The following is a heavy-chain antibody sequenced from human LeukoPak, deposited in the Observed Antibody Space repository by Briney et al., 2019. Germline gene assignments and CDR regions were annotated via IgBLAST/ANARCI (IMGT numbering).Heavy chain of an antibody. Sequence: SQTLSLTCAISGHSLSSNTAPWNWIRQSPSGGLEWLGRTYYRPKWYNDDAVSVKSRITINPDTSKNQLSLQLNSVTPEDTAVYYCARGLGKVDYWGQGTLVTVSS. V-gene: IGHV6-1*01. CDR1: GHSLSSNTAP. J-gene: IGHJ4*02. CDR2: TYYRPKWYN. D-gene: IGHD7-27*01. CDR3: ARGLGKVDY.